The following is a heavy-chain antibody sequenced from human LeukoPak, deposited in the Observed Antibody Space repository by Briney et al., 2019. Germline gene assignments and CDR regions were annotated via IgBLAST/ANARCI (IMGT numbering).Heavy chain of an antibody. Sequence: SETLSLTCTVPGGSISSYYWSWIRQPPGKGLGWIGYIYISGTTNYNPSLKSRVNISVDTSKNQFSLKLSSVTAADTAVYYCARIAAAGKPGRYYYYMDVWGKGTTVTVSS. J-gene: IGHJ6*03. CDR1: GGSISSYY. CDR3: ARIAAAGKPGRYYYYMDV. D-gene: IGHD6-13*01. V-gene: IGHV4-4*09. CDR2: IYISGTT.